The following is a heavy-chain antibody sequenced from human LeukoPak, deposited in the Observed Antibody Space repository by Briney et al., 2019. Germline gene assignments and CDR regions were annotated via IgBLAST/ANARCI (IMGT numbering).Heavy chain of an antibody. CDR2: INHCGST. Sequence: PSETLSLTCAVYGGSFSGYYWSWIRRPPGKGLEWIGEINHCGSTNYNPSLKGRVTISVDTSKNQFSLKLSSVTAADTAVYYCARGVTGTTEYYFDYWGQGTLVTVSS. CDR3: ARGVTGTTEYYFDY. CDR1: GGSFSGYY. J-gene: IGHJ4*02. V-gene: IGHV4-34*01. D-gene: IGHD1-14*01.